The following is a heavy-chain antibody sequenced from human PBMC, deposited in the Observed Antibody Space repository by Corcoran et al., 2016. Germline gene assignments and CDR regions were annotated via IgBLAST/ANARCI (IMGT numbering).Heavy chain of an antibody. J-gene: IGHJ3*02. CDR1: GGSFSGYY. CDR2: INHSGST. V-gene: IGHV4-34*01. D-gene: IGHD6-25*01. Sequence: QLQQWGAGLLKPSETLSLTCAVYGGSFSGYYWSWIRQPTGKGLEWIGEINHSGSTNYNPSLKSRVTISVDTSKNQFSLKLSSVTAPDTAVYYCARGRAQGLPLSAFEIWGQGKMVTVSS. CDR3: ARGRAQGLPLSAFEI.